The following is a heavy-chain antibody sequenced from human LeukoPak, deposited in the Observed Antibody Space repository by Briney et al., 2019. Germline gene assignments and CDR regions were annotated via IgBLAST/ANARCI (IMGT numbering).Heavy chain of an antibody. J-gene: IGHJ4*02. D-gene: IGHD2-8*01. CDR1: GYSISSGYY. CDR2: IYYSGNT. V-gene: IGHV4-38-2*02. Sequence: SETLSLTCTVSGYSISSGYYWGWIRQPPGKGLEWIGSIYYSGNTYYNASLKSQVSISIDTSKNQFSLRLTSVTAADTAVYYCARGARIVLMVYLDHWGQGTLVTVSS. CDR3: ARGARIVLMVYLDH.